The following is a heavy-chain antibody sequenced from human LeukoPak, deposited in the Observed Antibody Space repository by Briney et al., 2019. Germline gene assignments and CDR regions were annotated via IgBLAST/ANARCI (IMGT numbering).Heavy chain of an antibody. CDR1: GYPFSGHW. J-gene: IGHJ4*02. V-gene: IGHV3-23*01. CDR3: AKAANDFWTGYYNFYFDS. Sequence: GGSLRLSCIASGYPFSGHWMSWVRQAPGKGPEWIAAISGSGGTIYYGDSVRGRFTISRDTSRNTLYLQMESLRAEDMAVYYCAKAANDFWTGYYNFYFDSWGQGSLVTVSS. CDR2: ISGSGGTI. D-gene: IGHD3/OR15-3a*01.